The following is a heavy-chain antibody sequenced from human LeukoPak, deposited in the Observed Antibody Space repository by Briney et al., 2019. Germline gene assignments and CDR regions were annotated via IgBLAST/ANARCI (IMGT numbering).Heavy chain of an antibody. D-gene: IGHD3-22*01. CDR2: IHHSDGT. Sequence: TSETLSLTCTVSGASISSQNYYWGWVRQPPGKGLEWIGSIHHSDGTYHNPSLKSRVTISVDTSKNQFSLKLISVTAADTAVYYCVETPNYYYDSSGYLRWGQGTLVTVSS. J-gene: IGHJ1*01. V-gene: IGHV4-39*07. CDR3: VETPNYYYDSSGYLR. CDR1: GASISSQNYY.